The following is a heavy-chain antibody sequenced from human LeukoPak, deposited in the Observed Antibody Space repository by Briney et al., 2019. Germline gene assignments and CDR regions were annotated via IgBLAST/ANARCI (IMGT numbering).Heavy chain of an antibody. D-gene: IGHD2-2*01. V-gene: IGHV4-59*01. CDR3: ARVIEYCSSTSCLNWFDP. CDR1: GGSISSYY. J-gene: IGHJ5*02. CDR2: IYYSGST. Sequence: SETLSLTCTVSGGSISSYYWSWIQQPPGKGLEWIGYIYYSGSTNYNPSLKSRVTISVDTSKNQFSLKLSSVTAADTAVYYCARVIEYCSSTSCLNWFDPWGQGTLVTVSS.